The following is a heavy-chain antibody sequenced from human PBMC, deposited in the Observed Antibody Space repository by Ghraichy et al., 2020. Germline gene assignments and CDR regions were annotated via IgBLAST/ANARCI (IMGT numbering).Heavy chain of an antibody. V-gene: IGHV4-34*01. CDR3: ARGWGVITADDAFDI. J-gene: IGHJ3*02. CDR2: INHSGST. Sequence: SETLSLTCAVYGGSFSGYYWSWIRQPPGKGLEWIGEINHSGSTNYNPSLKSRVTISVDTSKNQFSLKLSSVTAADTAVYYCARGWGVITADDAFDIWGQGTMVTVSS. CDR1: GGSFSGYY. D-gene: IGHD3-10*01.